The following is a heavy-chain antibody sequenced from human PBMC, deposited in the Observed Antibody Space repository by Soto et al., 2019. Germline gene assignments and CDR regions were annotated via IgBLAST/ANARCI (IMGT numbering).Heavy chain of an antibody. CDR1: GGSISSSNW. D-gene: IGHD6-19*01. CDR3: ARDPVAGTLSIDLFDY. V-gene: IGHV4-4*02. J-gene: IGHJ4*02. CDR2: IYHSGST. Sequence: SETLSLTCAVSGGSISSSNWWSWVRQPPGKGLEWIGEIYHSGSTNYNPSLKSRVTISVDKSKNQFSLKLSSVTAADTAVYYCARDPVAGTLSIDLFDYWGQGTLVTVSS.